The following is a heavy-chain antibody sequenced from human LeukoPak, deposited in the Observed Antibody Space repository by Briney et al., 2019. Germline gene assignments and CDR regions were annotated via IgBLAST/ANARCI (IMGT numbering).Heavy chain of an antibody. J-gene: IGHJ4*02. D-gene: IGHD1-26*01. CDR1: GFTFSSYS. CDR3: ARMYSGSYLAFDY. V-gene: IGHV3-21*01. CDR2: ISSSSSYI. Sequence: GGSLRLSCAASGFTFSSYSMNWVRQASGKGLEWVSSISSSSSYIYYADSVKGRFTISRDNAKNSLYLQMNSLRAEDTAVYYCARMYSGSYLAFDYWGQGTLVTVSS.